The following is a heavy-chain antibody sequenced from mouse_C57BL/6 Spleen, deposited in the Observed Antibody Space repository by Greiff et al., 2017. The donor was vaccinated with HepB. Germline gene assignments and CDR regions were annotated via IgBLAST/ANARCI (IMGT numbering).Heavy chain of an antibody. CDR3: ARPPNWELDY. CDR1: GYTFTDYY. CDR2: INPNNGGT. D-gene: IGHD4-1*01. Sequence: EVQLQQSGPELVKPGASVKISCKASGYTFTDYYMNWVKQSHGKSLEWIGDINPNNGGTSYNQKFKGKATLTVDKSSSTAYMELRSLTSEDSAVYYCARPPNWELDYWGQGTTLTVSS. J-gene: IGHJ2*01. V-gene: IGHV1-26*01.